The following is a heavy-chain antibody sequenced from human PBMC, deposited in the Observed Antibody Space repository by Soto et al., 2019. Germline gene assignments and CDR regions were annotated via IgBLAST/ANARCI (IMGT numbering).Heavy chain of an antibody. V-gene: IGHV3-21*01. CDR2: ISSNSPYI. Sequence: PAGSLRLSCAASGFTFRSFTMNWVRQAPGKGLEWVSTISSNSPYIYYTDALRDRFTISRDNATNSLHLQMNSLRAEDTAVYYCTRDASRDSSARGWFDPWGPGTLVTVSS. CDR3: TRDASRDSSARGWFDP. D-gene: IGHD6-13*01. J-gene: IGHJ5*02. CDR1: GFTFRSFT.